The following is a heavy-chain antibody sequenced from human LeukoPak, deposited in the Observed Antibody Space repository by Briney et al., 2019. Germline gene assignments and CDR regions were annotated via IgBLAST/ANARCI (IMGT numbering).Heavy chain of an antibody. V-gene: IGHV4-59*08. Sequence: SETLSLTCTVSGGSISSYYWSWIRQPPGKGLEWIGYIYYSGSTNYNPSLKSRVTISVDTSKNQFSLKLSSVTAADTAVYYCARHEDIAVETGAFDIWGQGTMVTVSS. D-gene: IGHD2-2*01. CDR2: IYYSGST. CDR3: ARHEDIAVETGAFDI. CDR1: GGSISSYY. J-gene: IGHJ3*02.